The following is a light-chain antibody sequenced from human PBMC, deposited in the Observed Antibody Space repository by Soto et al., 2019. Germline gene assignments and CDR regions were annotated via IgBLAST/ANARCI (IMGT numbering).Light chain of an antibody. CDR2: GAS. CDR1: QSVSSSSY. Sequence: EIVLTQSPGTLSLSPGERATLSRRASQSVSSSSYLAWYQQKPGQAPRLLIYGASSRATGIPDRFSGSGSGTDFTLTISRLEPEDFAVYYCQQYGSSPSYTFGQGTKLEIK. CDR3: QQYGSSPSYT. V-gene: IGKV3-20*01. J-gene: IGKJ2*01.